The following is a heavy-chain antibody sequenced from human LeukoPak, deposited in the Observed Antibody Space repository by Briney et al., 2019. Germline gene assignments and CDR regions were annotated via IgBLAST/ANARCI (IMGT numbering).Heavy chain of an antibody. D-gene: IGHD3-22*01. J-gene: IGHJ4*02. V-gene: IGHV4-34*01. CDR3: ARGFPYYYDSSGY. CDR1: GGSFSGYY. Sequence: SETLSLTCAVYGGSFSGYYWSWIRQPPGKGLEWIGEINHSGSTNCNPSLKSRVTISVDTSKNQFSLKLSSVTAADTAVYYCARGFPYYYDSSGYWGQGTLVTVSS. CDR2: INHSGST.